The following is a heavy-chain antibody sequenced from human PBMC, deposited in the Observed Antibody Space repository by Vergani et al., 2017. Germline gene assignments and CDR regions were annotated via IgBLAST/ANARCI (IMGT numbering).Heavy chain of an antibody. CDR2: IKNTGDST. CDR3: GRGSDNYN. CDR1: GFTFSSHA. D-gene: IGHD5-24*01. Sequence: EVQLLESGGGLVQPGGSLRLSCAASGFTFSSHAMGWVRQGHGQGLEWVSSIKNTGDSTHYADSVKGRFTISRDNSKNTLYLQMNSLRVEDTAVYYCGRGSDNYNWGQGTLVTVSS. V-gene: IGHV3-23*01. J-gene: IGHJ4*02.